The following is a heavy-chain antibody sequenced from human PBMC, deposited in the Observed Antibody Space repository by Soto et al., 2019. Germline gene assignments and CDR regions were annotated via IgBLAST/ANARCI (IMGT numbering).Heavy chain of an antibody. CDR2: IIPIFGTA. CDR3: ARRRDSSSWINYFDY. D-gene: IGHD6-13*01. J-gene: IGHJ4*02. Sequence: EASVKVSCKASGGTFSSYAISWVRQAPGQGLEWMGGIIPIFGTANYAQKFQGRVTITADESTSTAYMELSSLRSEDTAVYYCARRRDSSSWINYFDYWGQGTLVTVSS. V-gene: IGHV1-69*13. CDR1: GGTFSSYA.